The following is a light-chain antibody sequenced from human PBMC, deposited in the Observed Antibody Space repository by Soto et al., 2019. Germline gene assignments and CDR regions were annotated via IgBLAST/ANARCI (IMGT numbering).Light chain of an antibody. V-gene: IGKV1-39*01. CDR1: QSISRY. CDR3: QQSYTTPPT. CDR2: DAS. J-gene: IGKJ1*01. Sequence: DIQMTQSPSSLSASVGDRVTITCRASQSISRYLNWYQQKPGKAPKVLIYDASSLHSGAPSRFSGSGYGADFTLTINSLQPEDFATYYCQQSYTTPPTFGHGTKVEIK.